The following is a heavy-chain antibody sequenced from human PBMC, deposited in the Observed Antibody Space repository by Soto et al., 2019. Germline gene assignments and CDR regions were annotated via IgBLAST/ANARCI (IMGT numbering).Heavy chain of an antibody. CDR1: GFTFRNNV. CDR2: ITGSGRDT. D-gene: IGHD6-19*01. V-gene: IGHV3-23*01. J-gene: IGHJ4*02. CDR3: TKGGTIAVATTVYFDY. Sequence: PGGSLRLSCAASGFTFRNNVLSWVRQAPGKGLDWVSGITGSGRDTYYADSVKGRFTISRDNSKNMVFLQMNSLRAEDTALYYCTKGGTIAVATTVYFDYWGQGTLVTVSS.